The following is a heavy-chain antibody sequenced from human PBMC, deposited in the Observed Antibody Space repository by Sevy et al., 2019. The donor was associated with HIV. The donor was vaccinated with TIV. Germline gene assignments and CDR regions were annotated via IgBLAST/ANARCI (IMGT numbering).Heavy chain of an antibody. CDR3: ASVELLMVYRFLSDYYGMDV. CDR2: MNPNSGNT. Sequence: ASVKVSCKASGYTFTSYDINWVRQATGQGLEWMGWMNPNSGNTGYAQKFQGRVTMTRNTSISTAYMELSSLRSEDTAVYYCASVELLMVYRFLSDYYGMDVWGQGTTVTVSS. CDR1: GYTFTSYD. D-gene: IGHD2-8*01. V-gene: IGHV1-8*01. J-gene: IGHJ6*02.